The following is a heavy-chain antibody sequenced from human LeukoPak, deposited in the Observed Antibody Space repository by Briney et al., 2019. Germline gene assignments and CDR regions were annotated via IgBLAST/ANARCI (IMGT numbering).Heavy chain of an antibody. CDR3: AKDGGDDFWSGYLYHFDY. V-gene: IGHV3-30*02. D-gene: IGHD3-3*01. CDR2: IRYDGSNK. CDR1: GFTFSSYG. J-gene: IGHJ4*02. Sequence: GGSLRLSCAASGFTFSSYGMHWVRQAPGKGLEWVAFIRYDGSNKYYADSVKGRFTISRDNSKNTLYLQVNSLRAEDTAVYYCAKDGGDDFWSGYLYHFDYWGQGTLVTVSS.